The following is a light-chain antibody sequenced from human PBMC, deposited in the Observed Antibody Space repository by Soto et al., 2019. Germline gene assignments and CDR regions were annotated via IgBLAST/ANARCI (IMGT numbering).Light chain of an antibody. CDR1: NSDVGRHNY. CDR3: RSFSSTSTLYV. CDR2: EVS. Sequence: QSLMTQAASVSGSPGQSIAISCTGTNSDVGRHNYVSWYQHHPGKAPKLMIYEVSNRPSGVSNRFSGSKYGNTASLTISGLQAGDEADYHCRSFSSTSTLYVFVTGTKVTVL. J-gene: IGLJ1*01. V-gene: IGLV2-14*01.